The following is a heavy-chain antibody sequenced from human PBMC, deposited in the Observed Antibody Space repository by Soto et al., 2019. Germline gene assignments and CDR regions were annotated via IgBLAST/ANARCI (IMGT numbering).Heavy chain of an antibody. Sequence: EVQLLESGGDLVQPGGSLRLSCAASGFTFSTYAMSWVRQAPGKGLEWVSTINTSGGSTYYADSVKGRFTISRDNSKNTLYRQLTRRRPGDTAVYYCANFPGGKPAPPYPIAPWGQGTLVTVSS. CDR2: INTSGGST. CDR3: ANFPGGKPAPPYPIAP. V-gene: IGHV3-23*01. CDR1: GFTFSTYA. J-gene: IGHJ5*02. D-gene: IGHD2-15*01.